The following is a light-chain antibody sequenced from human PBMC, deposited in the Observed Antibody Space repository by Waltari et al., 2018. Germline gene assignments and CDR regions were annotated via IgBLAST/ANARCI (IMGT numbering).Light chain of an antibody. V-gene: IGKV3-15*01. Sequence: TQSPDTLSVSPGERATLSCRASHNVGSNLAWYQQKPGQFPRPLISGASTRATGVPARFSGSGSGTEFTLTISSLQSEDFAIYCCQQYNNWPPTFGGGTKVEIK. CDR2: GAS. CDR3: QQYNNWPPT. J-gene: IGKJ4*01. CDR1: HNVGSN.